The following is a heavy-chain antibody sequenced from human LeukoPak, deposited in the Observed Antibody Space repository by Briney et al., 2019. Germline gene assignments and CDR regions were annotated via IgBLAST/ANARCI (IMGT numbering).Heavy chain of an antibody. V-gene: IGHV4-59*01. CDR1: GGSFSSYY. D-gene: IGHD3-16*01. J-gene: IGHJ6*03. CDR3: ARETSQKGAHYMDV. CDR2: IYYSGST. Sequence: SETLSLTCTVSGGSFSSYYWSWIRQPPGKGLEWIGYIYYSGSTSYKPSLKSRVTISVDTSKNQFSLKLRSVTAADTAVYYCARETSQKGAHYMDVWGKGTTVTISS.